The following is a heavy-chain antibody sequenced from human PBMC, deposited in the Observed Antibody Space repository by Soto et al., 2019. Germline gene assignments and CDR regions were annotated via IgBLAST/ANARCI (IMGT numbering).Heavy chain of an antibody. CDR3: ARGRIVGP. CDR1: GGSISTFH. J-gene: IGHJ5*02. Sequence: SETLSLTCTVSGGSISTFHWNWIRQPPGKGLEWIGYIYYSGNTNYNPSLKSRVTISVDTSKNQFSLKLRSVTAADTAVYYCARGRIVGPWGQGTLVTVS. CDR2: IYYSGNT. V-gene: IGHV4-59*01. D-gene: IGHD3-22*01.